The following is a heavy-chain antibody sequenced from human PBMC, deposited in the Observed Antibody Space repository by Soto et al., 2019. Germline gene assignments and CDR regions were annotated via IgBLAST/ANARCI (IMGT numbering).Heavy chain of an antibody. CDR1: GFTFSSYS. CDR2: ISSSSSYI. D-gene: IGHD3-9*01. Sequence: KPGGSLRLSCAASGFTFSSYSMNWVRQAPGKGLEWVSSISSSSSYIYYADSVKGRFTISRDNAKNSLYLQMNSLRAEDTAVYYCARAEYYDILTGSPEYGMDVWGQGTTVTVSS. V-gene: IGHV3-21*04. CDR3: ARAEYYDILTGSPEYGMDV. J-gene: IGHJ6*02.